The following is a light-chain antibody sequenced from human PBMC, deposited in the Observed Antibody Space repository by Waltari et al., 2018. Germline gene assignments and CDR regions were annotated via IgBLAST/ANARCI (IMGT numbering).Light chain of an antibody. CDR2: GAS. J-gene: IGKJ1*01. Sequence: EIVMTQSPATLSVSPGERATLPCRASQSVSSNLACYQQKPGQTPRPLIYGASTRATGIPARFRCSGSGTEFTLTIRSLQSEDFAVYYCQQYNNWPQTFGQGTKVEIK. V-gene: IGKV3-15*01. CDR1: QSVSSN. CDR3: QQYNNWPQT.